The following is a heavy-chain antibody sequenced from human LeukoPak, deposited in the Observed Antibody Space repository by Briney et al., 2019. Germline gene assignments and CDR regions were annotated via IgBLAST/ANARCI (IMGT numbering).Heavy chain of an antibody. D-gene: IGHD3-22*01. CDR1: GFTFSSYA. J-gene: IGHJ5*02. Sequence: PGGSLRLSCAASGFTFSSYAMSWVRQAPGKGLEWIGEINHSGSTNYNPSLKSRVTISVDTSKNQFSLKLSSVTAADTAVYYCVSIYDSSGYETWGQGTLVTVSS. CDR2: INHSGST. CDR3: VSIYDSSGYET. V-gene: IGHV4-34*08.